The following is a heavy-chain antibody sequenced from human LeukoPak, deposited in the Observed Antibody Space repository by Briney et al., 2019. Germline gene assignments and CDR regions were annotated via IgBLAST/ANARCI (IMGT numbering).Heavy chain of an antibody. J-gene: IGHJ6*03. Sequence: GGSLRLSCTASGFTLSDYYMSWIRQAPGKGLEWVSYISSSGSTIYYADSVKGRFTISRDNAKNSLYLQMNSLRAEDTAVYYCARWSAAGTSRYYMDVWGKGTTVTVSS. CDR3: ARWSAAGTSRYYMDV. CDR2: ISSSGSTI. V-gene: IGHV3-11*01. CDR1: GFTLSDYY. D-gene: IGHD6-13*01.